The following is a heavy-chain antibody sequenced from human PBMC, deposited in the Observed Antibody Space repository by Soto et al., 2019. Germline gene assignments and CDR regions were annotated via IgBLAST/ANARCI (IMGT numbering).Heavy chain of an antibody. D-gene: IGHD5-18*01. Sequence: GGSLRLSCAASGFTFSSYSMNWARQAPGKGLEWVSSISSSSSYIYYADSVRGRFTISRDNAKNSLYLQMNSLRAEDTAVYYCARGADTAMDYWGQGTLVTVSS. CDR2: ISSSSSYI. CDR3: ARGADTAMDY. J-gene: IGHJ4*02. V-gene: IGHV3-21*01. CDR1: GFTFSSYS.